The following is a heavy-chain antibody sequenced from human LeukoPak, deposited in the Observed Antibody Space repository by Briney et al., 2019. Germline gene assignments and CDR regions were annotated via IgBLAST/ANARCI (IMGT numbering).Heavy chain of an antibody. V-gene: IGHV1-46*03. Sequence: ASVKVSCKASGYTFTSYYMHWVRQAPGQGLEWMGIINPSGGSTSYAQKFQGRVTMTRDTSTSTGYMELSSLRSEDTAVYYCARGGKAYYYDSSGYGAFDIWGQGTMVTVSS. J-gene: IGHJ3*02. CDR3: ARGGKAYYYDSSGYGAFDI. CDR1: GYTFTSYY. CDR2: INPSGGST. D-gene: IGHD3-22*01.